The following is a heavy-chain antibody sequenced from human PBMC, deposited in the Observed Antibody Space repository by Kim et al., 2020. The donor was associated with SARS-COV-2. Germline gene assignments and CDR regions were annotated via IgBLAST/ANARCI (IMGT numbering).Heavy chain of an antibody. CDR2: IYYSGST. CDR3: ARHQPQWLGLFVVAFDI. D-gene: IGHD6-19*01. Sequence: SETLSLTCTVSGGSISSSSYYWGWIRQPPGKGLEWIGSIYYSGSTYYNPSLKSRVTISVDTSKNQFSLKLSSVTAADTAVYYCARHQPQWLGLFVVAFDIWGQGTMVTVSS. J-gene: IGHJ3*02. V-gene: IGHV4-39*01. CDR1: GGSISSSSYY.